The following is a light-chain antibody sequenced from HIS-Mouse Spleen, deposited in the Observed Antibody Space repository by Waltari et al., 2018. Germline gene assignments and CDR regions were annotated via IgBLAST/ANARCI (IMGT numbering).Light chain of an antibody. Sequence: QSALTQPASVSGSPGQSITISCTGPSSDGGRYNLVSWYQQHPGKAPKLMIYEGSKRPSGVSNRFSGSKSGNTASLTISGLQAEDEADYYCCSYAGSSTFEVFGGGTKLTVL. V-gene: IGLV2-23*03. J-gene: IGLJ2*01. CDR3: CSYAGSSTFEV. CDR1: SSDGGRYNL. CDR2: EGS.